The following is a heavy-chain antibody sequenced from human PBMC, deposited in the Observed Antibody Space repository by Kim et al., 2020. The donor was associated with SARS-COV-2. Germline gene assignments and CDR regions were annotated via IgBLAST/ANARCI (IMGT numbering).Heavy chain of an antibody. CDR3: ARGPNSSSWYTYYYGMDV. V-gene: IGHV6-1*01. D-gene: IGHD6-13*01. J-gene: IGHJ6*02. Sequence: SQTLSLTCVISGDSVSSNSAAWNWIRQSPSRGLEWLGRTYYRSKWYNDYAVSVKSRITINPDTSKNQFSLQLNSVTPEDTAVYYCARGPNSSSWYTYYYGMDVWSQGTTVTVSS. CDR1: GDSVSSNSAA. CDR2: TYYRSKWYN.